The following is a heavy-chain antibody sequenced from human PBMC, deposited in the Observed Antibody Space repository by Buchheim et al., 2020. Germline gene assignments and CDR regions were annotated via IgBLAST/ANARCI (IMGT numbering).Heavy chain of an antibody. J-gene: IGHJ6*02. Sequence: QVQLVQSGAEVKKPGASVKVSCKASGYTFTSYGISWVRQAPGQGLEWMGWISAYNGNTNYAQKLQGRVTMTTDTSTSTAYLELRSLGSDDTAVYYCARVWECSSTSCYDYYYYGMDVWGQGTT. CDR3: ARVWECSSTSCYDYYYYGMDV. D-gene: IGHD2-2*01. V-gene: IGHV1-18*01. CDR1: GYTFTSYG. CDR2: ISAYNGNT.